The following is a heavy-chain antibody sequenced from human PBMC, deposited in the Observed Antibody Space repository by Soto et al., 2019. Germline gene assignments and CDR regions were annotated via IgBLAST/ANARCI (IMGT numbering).Heavy chain of an antibody. CDR3: ATSAAAPGNY. J-gene: IGHJ4*02. V-gene: IGHV3-53*01. Sequence: EVHLVESGGQLIQPGGSLSLSCAASGLSVSSTYMSWVRHAPGKGLEWVSLLYSSGETHYADSVRGRFTISRDNFKNILYLHMNGLTVEDTAVYYCATSAAAPGNYWGQGTLVTVSS. CDR2: LYSSGET. D-gene: IGHD6-13*01. CDR1: GLSVSSTY.